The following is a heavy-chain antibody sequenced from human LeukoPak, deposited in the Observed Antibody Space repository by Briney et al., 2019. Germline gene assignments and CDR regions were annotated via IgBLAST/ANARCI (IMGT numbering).Heavy chain of an antibody. V-gene: IGHV3-30*02. J-gene: IGHJ5*02. Sequence: GGSLRLSCAASGFTFSNYGMHWVRQAPGKGLEWVAFIRYDGSNKYYADSVKGRFTISRDNSKNTLYLQMNSLRAEDTAVYYCATRSVPAVNGKRFDPWGQGTLVTVSS. CDR3: ATRSVPAVNGKRFDP. D-gene: IGHD2-2*01. CDR2: IRYDGSNK. CDR1: GFTFSNYG.